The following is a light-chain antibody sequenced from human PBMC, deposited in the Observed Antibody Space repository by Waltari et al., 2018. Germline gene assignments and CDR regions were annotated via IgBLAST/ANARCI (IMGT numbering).Light chain of an antibody. Sequence: EIVLTQSPVPLSLSPGERATISCRASQSISVYLAWDQHRPGQSPRLLIYAASKRAPGLPARFSGSGSGTDFTLTIISVAPDDFAVYDWRQRSHWPPCTFGPGTKRDIK. CDR2: AAS. V-gene: IGKV3-11*01. CDR3: RQRSHWPPCT. J-gene: IGKJ3*01. CDR1: QSISVY.